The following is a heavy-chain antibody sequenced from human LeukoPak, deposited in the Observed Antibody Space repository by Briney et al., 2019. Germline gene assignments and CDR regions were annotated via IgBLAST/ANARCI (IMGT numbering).Heavy chain of an antibody. J-gene: IGHJ4*02. CDR2: ISGSGGST. CDR1: GFTFSSYA. CDR3: AKGTYDSSSSPIDY. D-gene: IGHD3-22*01. Sequence: GGSLRLSCAASGFTFSSYAMSWVRQAPGKGLEWVSAISGSGGSTYYADSVKGQFTISRDNSKNTLYLQMNSLRAEDTAVYYCAKGTYDSSSSPIDYWGQGTLVTVSS. V-gene: IGHV3-23*01.